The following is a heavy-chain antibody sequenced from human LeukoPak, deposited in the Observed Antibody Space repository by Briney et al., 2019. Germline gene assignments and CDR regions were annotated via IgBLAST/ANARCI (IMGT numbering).Heavy chain of an antibody. J-gene: IGHJ4*02. CDR1: GFTFTNYA. Sequence: GGSLRLSCAASGFTFTNYAMTWVRQVPGKGLEWVSHISGSGGSSYHVDSVKGRFTISRDNSKNTLYLQMNSLRDEDTAMYYCARISAPGTSGWYFGYWGQGTLVTVSS. CDR2: ISGSGGSS. V-gene: IGHV3-23*01. D-gene: IGHD6-19*01. CDR3: ARISAPGTSGWYFGY.